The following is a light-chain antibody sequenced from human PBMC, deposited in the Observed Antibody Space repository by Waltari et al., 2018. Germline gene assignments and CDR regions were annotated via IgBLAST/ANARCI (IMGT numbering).Light chain of an antibody. Sequence: EIVLTQSPATLSLSPGETATLSCRASQSVRSYLAWYQKKPGQAPRLLISDASNRATDIPARFSGSGSGTDCTLTISSLEPEDFAVYYCHQRSDWPRTFGQGTKVEIK. CDR3: HQRSDWPRT. V-gene: IGKV3-11*01. CDR1: QSVRSY. J-gene: IGKJ2*01. CDR2: DAS.